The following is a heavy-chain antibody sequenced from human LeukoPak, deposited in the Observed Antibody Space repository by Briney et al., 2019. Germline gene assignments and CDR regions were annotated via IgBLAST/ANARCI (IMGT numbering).Heavy chain of an antibody. V-gene: IGHV3-53*01. CDR3: ASTTRGGTYYYYMDV. J-gene: IGHJ6*03. D-gene: IGHD1-1*01. Sequence: GGSLRLSCAASGFTVSSNYMTWVRQAPGKGLEWVSVIYSGGSTYYADSVKGRFTVSRDNSKNTLYLQMNSLRAEDTAVYYCASTTRGGTYYYYMDVWGKGTTVTVSS. CDR2: IYSGGST. CDR1: GFTVSSNY.